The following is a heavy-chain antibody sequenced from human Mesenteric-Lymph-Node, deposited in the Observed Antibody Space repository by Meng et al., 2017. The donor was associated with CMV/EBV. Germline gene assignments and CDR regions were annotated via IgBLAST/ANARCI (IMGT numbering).Heavy chain of an antibody. V-gene: IGHV3-21*01. CDR1: EFTFSSYS. Sequence: GESLKISCAASEFTFSSYSMNWVRQAPGKGLEWVSSISSSSSYIYYADSVKGRFTISRDNAKDSLYLQMNSLRAEDTAVYYCARFPHHYWGQGTLVTVSS. CDR3: ARFPHHY. J-gene: IGHJ4*02. CDR2: ISSSSSYI.